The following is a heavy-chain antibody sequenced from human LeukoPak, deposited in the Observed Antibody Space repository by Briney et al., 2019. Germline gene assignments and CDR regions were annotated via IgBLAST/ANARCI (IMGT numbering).Heavy chain of an antibody. CDR2: IYYSGST. Sequence: PSGTLSLTCAVSGGSISSGDYYWSWIRQPPGKGLEWIGYIYYSGSTYYNPSLKSRVTISVDTSKNQFSLKLSSVTAADTAVYYCARGWFRAANDYRGQGTLVTVSS. CDR1: GGSISSGDYY. D-gene: IGHD3-10*01. J-gene: IGHJ4*02. CDR3: ARGWFRAANDY. V-gene: IGHV4-30-4*01.